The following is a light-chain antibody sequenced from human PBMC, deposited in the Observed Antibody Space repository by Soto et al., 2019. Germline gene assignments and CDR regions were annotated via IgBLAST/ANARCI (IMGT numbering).Light chain of an antibody. V-gene: IGLV1-47*01. CDR1: SSNIGRDY. CDR3: VAWDDSLSGYV. Sequence: QSVLTQPPSVSGTPGQRVNISCSGSSSNIGRDYVYWYQQFPGTAPKLLIYRGNQRPSGVPDRFSGYKSGTSASLAISGLRSDDESDYYCVAWDDSLSGYVFGTGTKVTVL. CDR2: RGN. J-gene: IGLJ1*01.